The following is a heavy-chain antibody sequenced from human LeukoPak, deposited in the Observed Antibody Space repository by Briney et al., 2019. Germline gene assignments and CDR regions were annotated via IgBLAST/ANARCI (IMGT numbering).Heavy chain of an antibody. V-gene: IGHV3-20*04. Sequence: GGSLRLSCAASGFTLDDYGMSGVRQGPGKGLEWVSGINWKGISTGYADSVKGRFTISRDNATNSLYLQMNSLRAEDTALYYCARDRQRNVAFDIWGQGTMVTVSS. D-gene: IGHD1-1*01. CDR2: INWKGIST. CDR1: GFTLDDYG. CDR3: ARDRQRNVAFDI. J-gene: IGHJ3*02.